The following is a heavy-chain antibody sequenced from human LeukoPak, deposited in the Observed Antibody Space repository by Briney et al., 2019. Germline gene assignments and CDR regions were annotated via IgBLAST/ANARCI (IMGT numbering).Heavy chain of an antibody. CDR2: ISYDGNNK. Sequence: GSLRLSCAASGFTFSSYAMHWVRQAPGKGLEWVAVISYDGNNKYYADSVKGRFTISRDNSKNTLYLQMNSLRAEDTAVYYCARDRTGTNWFDPWGQGTLVTVSS. J-gene: IGHJ5*02. D-gene: IGHD1-7*01. V-gene: IGHV3-30-3*01. CDR1: GFTFSSYA. CDR3: ARDRTGTNWFDP.